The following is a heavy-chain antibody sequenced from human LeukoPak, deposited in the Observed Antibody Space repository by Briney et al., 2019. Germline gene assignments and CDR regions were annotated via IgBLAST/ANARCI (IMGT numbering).Heavy chain of an antibody. D-gene: IGHD6-13*01. V-gene: IGHV3-11*04. J-gene: IGHJ4*02. CDR3: ATSITAAGIIDY. CDR1: GFTFSDYY. Sequence: PGGSLRLSRAASGFTFSDYYMSWIRQAPGKGLEWVSYISSSGSSIFYADSVKGRFTISRDNAKNSLYLQMNSLRAEDTAVYYCATSITAAGIIDYWGQGTLVTVSS. CDR2: ISSSGSSI.